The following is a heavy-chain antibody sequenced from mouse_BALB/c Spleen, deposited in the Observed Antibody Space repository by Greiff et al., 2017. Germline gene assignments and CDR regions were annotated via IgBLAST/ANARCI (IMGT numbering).Heavy chain of an antibody. J-gene: IGHJ3*01. V-gene: IGHV1-7*01. Sequence: QVQLQQSGAELAKPGASVKMSCKASGYTFTSYWMHWVKQRPGQGLEWIGYINPSTGYTEYIQKFKDKATLTADKSSSTAYMQLSSLTSEDSAVYYCARSRPNWAWFAYWGQGTLVTVSA. D-gene: IGHD4-1*01. CDR3: ARSRPNWAWFAY. CDR2: INPSTGYT. CDR1: GYTFTSYW.